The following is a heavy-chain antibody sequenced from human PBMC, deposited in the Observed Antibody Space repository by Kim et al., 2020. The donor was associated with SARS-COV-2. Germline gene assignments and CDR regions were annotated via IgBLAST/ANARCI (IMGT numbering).Heavy chain of an antibody. D-gene: IGHD2-2*01. V-gene: IGHV4-39*01. Sequence: SETLSLTCTVSGGSISSSSYYWGWIRQPPGKGLEWIGSIYYSGSTYYNPSLKSRVTISVDTSKNQFSLKLSSVTAADTAVYYCARAHALPAAILNWFDPWGQRTLVTVSS. CDR3: ARAHALPAAILNWFDP. CDR2: IYYSGST. J-gene: IGHJ5*02. CDR1: GGSISSSSYY.